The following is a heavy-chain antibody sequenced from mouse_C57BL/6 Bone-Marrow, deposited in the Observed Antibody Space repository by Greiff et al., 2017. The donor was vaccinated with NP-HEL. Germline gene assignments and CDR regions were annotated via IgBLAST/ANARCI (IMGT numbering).Heavy chain of an antibody. D-gene: IGHD2-1*01. J-gene: IGHJ2*01. CDR2: IYPGSGNT. Sequence: VQGVESGAELVRPGASVKLSCKASGYTFTDYYINWVKQRPGQGLEWIARIYPGSGNTYYNEKFKGKATLTAEKSSSTAYMQLSSLTSEDSAVYFCARRSYYGNFYFDYWGQGTTLTVSS. CDR1: GYTFTDYY. CDR3: ARRSYYGNFYFDY. V-gene: IGHV1-76*01.